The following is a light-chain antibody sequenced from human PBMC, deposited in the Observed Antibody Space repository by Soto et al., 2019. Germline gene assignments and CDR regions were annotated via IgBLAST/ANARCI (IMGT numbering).Light chain of an antibody. CDR2: DAS. Sequence: EIVLTQSPATLSLSPGERATLSCRASQSISSYLAWYQQKPGQAPRLLIYDASNRATGIPARFSGSGSGTDFTLTISSLEPEDIATYYCQQYDNLLGITFGQGTRLEIK. CDR3: QQYDNLLGIT. J-gene: IGKJ5*01. CDR1: QSISSY. V-gene: IGKV3-11*01.